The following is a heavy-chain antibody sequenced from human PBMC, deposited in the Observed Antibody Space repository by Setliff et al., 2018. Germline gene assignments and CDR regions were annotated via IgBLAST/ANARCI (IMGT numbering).Heavy chain of an antibody. CDR2: INHSGST. J-gene: IGHJ6*02. V-gene: IGHV4-34*01. D-gene: IGHD3-10*01. CDR1: GASFSDYY. CDR3: ARLSWDGLRYHGLDV. Sequence: PSETLSLTCTVYGASFSDYYWGWIRQPPGKGLEWIAEINHSGSTNYNPSLKSRVTISVDTSKNQFSLKLNSVTAADTAVYFCARLSWDGLRYHGLDVWGQGTTVTVSS.